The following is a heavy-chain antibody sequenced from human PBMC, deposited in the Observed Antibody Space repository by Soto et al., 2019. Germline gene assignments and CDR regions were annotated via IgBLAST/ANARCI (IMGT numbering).Heavy chain of an antibody. CDR1: GVSVSSGDYY. J-gene: IGHJ6*02. Sequence: QVQLQESGPGLVKPSQTLSLSCNVYGVSVSSGDYYWSWIRQHAGGGLEWIGYIDRSGSTYYKPSLSGRVIISVDTSTNQIYLRLRAVTAEDTAMYYCARDSGGNSKGYYGLDVWGHGTTVTVSS. CDR3: ARDSGGNSKGYYGLDV. D-gene: IGHD1-1*01. CDR2: IDRSGST. V-gene: IGHV4-31*03.